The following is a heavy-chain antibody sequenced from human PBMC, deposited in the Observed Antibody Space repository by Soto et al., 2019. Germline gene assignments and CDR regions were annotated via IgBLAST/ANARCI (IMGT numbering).Heavy chain of an antibody. J-gene: IGHJ4*02. CDR3: ARDPYGSGRLDY. Sequence: PSETLSLTCTVSGGSVSSGSYYWSWIRQPPGKGLEWIGYIYYSGSTNYNPSLKSRVTISVDTSKNQFSLKLSSVTAADTAVHYCARDPYGSGRLDYWGQGTLVTVS. D-gene: IGHD3-10*01. V-gene: IGHV4-61*01. CDR1: GGSVSSGSYY. CDR2: IYYSGST.